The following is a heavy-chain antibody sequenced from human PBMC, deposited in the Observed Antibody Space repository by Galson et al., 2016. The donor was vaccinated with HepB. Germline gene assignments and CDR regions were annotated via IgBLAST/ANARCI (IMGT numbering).Heavy chain of an antibody. J-gene: IGHJ4*02. CDR1: GGTFNNFA. V-gene: IGHV1-69*06. Sequence: SVKVSCKASGGTFNNFAIAWVREAPGQGLEWVGGVIPLFGTASYAEKFQDRVTITADKSTSTTYMGLRSLRSDDTALYYCESRRGPDDFWGQGTLVTVSS. CDR2: VIPLFGTA. CDR3: ESRRGPDDF. D-gene: IGHD5-12*01.